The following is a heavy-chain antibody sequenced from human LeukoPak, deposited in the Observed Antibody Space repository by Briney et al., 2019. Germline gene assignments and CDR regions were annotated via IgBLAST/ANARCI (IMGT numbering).Heavy chain of an antibody. CDR2: MNPNSGNT. CDR1: GYTFTSYD. V-gene: IGHV1-8*01. CDR3: ARVAHQLPLGGFYYYYYMGV. D-gene: IGHD2-2*01. J-gene: IGHJ6*03. Sequence: ASVKVSCKASGYTFTSYDINWVRQATGQGLEWMGWMNPNSGNTGYAQKFQGRVTMTRNTSISTAYMELSSLRSEDTAVYYCARVAHQLPLGGFYYYYYMGVWGKGTTVTVSS.